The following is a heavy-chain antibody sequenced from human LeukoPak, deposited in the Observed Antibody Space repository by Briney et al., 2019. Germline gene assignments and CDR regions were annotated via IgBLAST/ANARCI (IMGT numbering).Heavy chain of an antibody. CDR3: ARGNWVITMVRGVIGY. V-gene: IGHV1-46*01. CDR2: INPSGGST. D-gene: IGHD3-10*01. Sequence: ASVKVSCKASGYTFTSYYMHWVRQAPGQGLEWMGIINPSGGSTSYAQKFQGRVTMTRDMSTSTVYMELSSLRSEDTAVYYCARGNWVITMVRGVIGYWGQGTLVTVSS. J-gene: IGHJ4*02. CDR1: GYTFTSYY.